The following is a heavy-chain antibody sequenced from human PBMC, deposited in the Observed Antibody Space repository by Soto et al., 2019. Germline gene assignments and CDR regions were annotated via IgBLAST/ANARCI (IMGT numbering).Heavy chain of an antibody. J-gene: IGHJ3*02. CDR1: GSTFTRYD. CDR3: ARGDGSGSYYRDDAFDI. Sequence: SVKVSCKASGSTFTRYDIHWVRQATGQGLEWMGWMNPNSGNTGYAQKFQGRVTMTRNTSISTAYMELSSLRSEDTAVYYCARGDGSGSYYRDDAFDIWGQGTMVTVSS. CDR2: MNPNSGNT. V-gene: IGHV1-8*01. D-gene: IGHD3-10*01.